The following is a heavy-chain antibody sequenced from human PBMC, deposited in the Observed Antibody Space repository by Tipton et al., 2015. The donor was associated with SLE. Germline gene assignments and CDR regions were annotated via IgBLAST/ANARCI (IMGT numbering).Heavy chain of an antibody. CDR3: ARVDYGDYGGGAFDI. Sequence: LRLSCTVSGGSISSYYWSWIRQPPGKGLEWIGYIYYSGSTNYNPSLKSRVTISVDTSKNQFSLELSSVTAADTAVYYCARVDYGDYGGGAFDIWGQGTMVTVSS. V-gene: IGHV4-59*01. D-gene: IGHD4-17*01. J-gene: IGHJ3*02. CDR1: GGSISSYY. CDR2: IYYSGST.